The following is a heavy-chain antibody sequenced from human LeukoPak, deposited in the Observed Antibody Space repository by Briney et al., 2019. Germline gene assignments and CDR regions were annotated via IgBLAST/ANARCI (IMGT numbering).Heavy chain of an antibody. Sequence: GESLKISCKDSGYSFSDYWIGWMRQMPGKGREWMGIIFPGDSDTRYSPSFQGQVTVSADKSISTAYLQWSSLKASDTAIYYCARRDKYSSSWCFDHWGQGTLVTVSS. D-gene: IGHD6-13*01. CDR3: ARRDKYSSSWCFDH. CDR2: IFPGDSDT. J-gene: IGHJ4*02. V-gene: IGHV5-51*01. CDR1: GYSFSDYW.